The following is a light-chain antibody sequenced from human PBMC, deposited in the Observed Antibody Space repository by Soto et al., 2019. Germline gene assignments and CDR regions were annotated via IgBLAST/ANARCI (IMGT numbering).Light chain of an antibody. CDR3: AAWDDSLNGFYV. CDR1: SSNIGINT. V-gene: IGLV1-44*01. J-gene: IGLJ1*01. Sequence: QSVLTQPPSASGTPGQRVPISCSGSSSNIGINTVSWYQQLPGTAPKLLIYTNNQRPSGVPDRFSGSKSGTSASLAISGLQSEDEADYYCAAWDDSLNGFYVFGTGTKVTVL. CDR2: TNN.